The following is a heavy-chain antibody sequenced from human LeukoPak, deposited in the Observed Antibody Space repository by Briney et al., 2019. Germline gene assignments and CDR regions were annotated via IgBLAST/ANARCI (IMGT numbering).Heavy chain of an antibody. J-gene: IGHJ5*02. D-gene: IGHD6-13*01. Sequence: SETLSLTCTVSGGSLSSYYWSWIRQPPGKGLEWIGYIYYSGSTNYNPSLTSRVTISVETSKNQYSLKLSCVTAADTAVYYCARGYSSSWYWFDPWGQGTLVTVSS. CDR3: ARGYSSSWYWFDP. CDR2: IYYSGST. CDR1: GGSLSSYY. V-gene: IGHV4-59*01.